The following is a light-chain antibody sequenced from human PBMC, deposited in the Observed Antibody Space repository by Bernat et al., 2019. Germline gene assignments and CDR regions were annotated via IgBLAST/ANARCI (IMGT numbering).Light chain of an antibody. CDR1: QSVSSSY. CDR3: QQYGSSPKIT. CDR2: GAS. J-gene: IGKJ5*01. V-gene: IGKV3-20*01. Sequence: EIVLTQSPGTLSLSSGERATLSCRASQSVSSSYLAWYQQKPGQAPRLLTYGASSRATGIPDRFSGSGSGTDFTLTISRLEPEDLAVYYCQQYGSSPKITFGQGTRLEIK.